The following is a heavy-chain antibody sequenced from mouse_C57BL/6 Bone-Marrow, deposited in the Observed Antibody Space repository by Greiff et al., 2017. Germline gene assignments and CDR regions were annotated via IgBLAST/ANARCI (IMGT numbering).Heavy chain of an antibody. Sequence: VQRVESGPGLVQPSQSLSITCTVSGFSLTSYGVHWVRQSPGKGLEWLGVIWSGGSTDYNAAFISRLNISKDNSKSPVFFKMNSLQADDTAIYYCAASYYGSLYAMDYWGQGTSVTVSS. CDR3: AASYYGSLYAMDY. CDR1: GFSLTSYG. J-gene: IGHJ4*01. D-gene: IGHD1-1*01. V-gene: IGHV2-2*01. CDR2: IWSGGST.